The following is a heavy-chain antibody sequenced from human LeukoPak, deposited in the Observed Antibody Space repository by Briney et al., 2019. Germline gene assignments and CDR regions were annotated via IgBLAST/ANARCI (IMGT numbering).Heavy chain of an antibody. CDR2: INQDQSEK. CDR1: GFNFTNYW. J-gene: IGHJ4*02. CDR3: ARSVEEGYCSETSCYAGY. Sequence: PGGSLRLSCVASGFNFTNYWMTWVRQAPAKGVDGVANINQDQSEKWFVAVVKGRFNVSSDNAKKSMYLQMNSLRAEDTAIYYCARSVEEGYCSETSCYAGYWGRGTLVTVSS. D-gene: IGHD2-2*01. V-gene: IGHV3-7*03.